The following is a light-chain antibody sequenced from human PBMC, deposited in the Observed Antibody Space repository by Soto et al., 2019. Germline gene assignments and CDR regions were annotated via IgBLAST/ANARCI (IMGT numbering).Light chain of an antibody. J-gene: IGLJ3*02. CDR2: YDS. Sequence: SYELTQPPSVSVAPGKTARITCGGNFIGSKSVHWYQQKPGQAPVLVIYYDSDRPSGIPERFSGSNSGNTATLTISRVEAGDEADYYCPVWDSRSDHWVFGGGTKLTVL. V-gene: IGLV3-21*04. CDR3: PVWDSRSDHWV. CDR1: FIGSKS.